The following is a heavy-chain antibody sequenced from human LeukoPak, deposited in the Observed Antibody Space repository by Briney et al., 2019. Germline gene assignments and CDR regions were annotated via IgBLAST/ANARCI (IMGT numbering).Heavy chain of an antibody. CDR3: ARGGNYYDSTSLGH. CDR2: MNPNSGNT. CDR1: GYTFTSYD. J-gene: IGHJ4*02. D-gene: IGHD3-22*01. V-gene: IGHV1-8*01. Sequence: ASVKVSCKASGYTFTSYDINWVRQAAGQGGEWMGWMNPNSGNTGYAQKFQGRVTMTRNTSISTAYMELSSLRSEDTAVYYCARGGNYYDSTSLGHWGQGTLVTVSS.